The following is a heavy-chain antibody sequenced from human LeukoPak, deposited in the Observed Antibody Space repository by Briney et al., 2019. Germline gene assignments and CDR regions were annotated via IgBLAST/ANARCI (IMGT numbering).Heavy chain of an antibody. CDR1: GYTFTNYD. Sequence: ASVRVSCKTSGYTFTNYDINWVRQAPGQGLEWMGWMSPNSDNTGSAEKFRGRFTMTRDTSTDTAFMELSGLGSEDTAIYYCAREGGSGHSYYSDFWGRGTLVTVSS. CDR2: MSPNSDNT. CDR3: AREGGSGHSYYSDF. D-gene: IGHD3-22*01. V-gene: IGHV1-8*01. J-gene: IGHJ4*02.